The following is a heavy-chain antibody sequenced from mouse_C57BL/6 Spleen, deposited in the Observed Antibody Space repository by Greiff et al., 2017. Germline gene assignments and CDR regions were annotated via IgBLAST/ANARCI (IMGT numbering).Heavy chain of an antibody. CDR3: ARDGYAMDY. CDR2: MSDGGSYT. J-gene: IGHJ4*01. V-gene: IGHV5-4*01. CDR1: GFTFSSYA. Sequence: EVQLVESGGGLVKPGGSLKLSCAASGFTFSSYAMSWVRQTPEKRLEWVATMSDGGSYTYYPDNVKGRFTISRDNAKNNLYLQMSHLKSEDTAMYYCARDGYAMDYWGQGTSVTVSS.